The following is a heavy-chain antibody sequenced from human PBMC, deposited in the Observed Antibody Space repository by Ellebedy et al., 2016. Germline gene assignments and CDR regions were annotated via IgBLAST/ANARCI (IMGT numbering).Heavy chain of an antibody. V-gene: IGHV4-30-4*01. D-gene: IGHD6-6*01. CDR1: GGSISSGDYY. CDR3: ARRNLLQLAYDY. Sequence: SETLSLXXTVSGGSISSGDYYWSWIRQHPGKGLEWIGYIYYSGTTYYNPSLRSRITISVDTSKSQFSLRLSSVTAADTAIYYCARRNLLQLAYDYWGQGALVTVSS. CDR2: IYYSGTT. J-gene: IGHJ4*02.